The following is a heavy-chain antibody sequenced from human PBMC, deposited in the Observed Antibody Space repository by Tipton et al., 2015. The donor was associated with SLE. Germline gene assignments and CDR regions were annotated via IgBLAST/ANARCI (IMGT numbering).Heavy chain of an antibody. CDR1: GGSMISYY. J-gene: IGHJ6*02. CDR3: ARSMVRGPDYGMDI. V-gene: IGHV4-4*07. D-gene: IGHD3-10*01. CDR2: IYSSGIT. Sequence: GLVKPSETLSLSCTVSGGSMISYYWNWIRQPAGKELEWIGRIYSSGITNYNPSLKSRVTMSVDTSKNQFSLKVNSVTAADTAVYYCARSMVRGPDYGMDIWGQGP.